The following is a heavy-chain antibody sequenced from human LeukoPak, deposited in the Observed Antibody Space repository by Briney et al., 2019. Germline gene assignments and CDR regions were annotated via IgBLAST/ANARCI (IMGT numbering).Heavy chain of an antibody. CDR1: GDSVSSNSVA. CDR2: TYYRSKWYN. J-gene: IGHJ5*02. CDR3: ARDDCSGGSCYWRFDP. Sequence: SQTLSLTCAISGDSVSSNSVAWNWIRQSPLRGLEWLGRTYYRSKWYNDYAVSVKSRITINPVTSKNQFSLQLNSVTPEDTAVYYCARDDCSGGSCYWRFDPWGQGTLVTVSS. V-gene: IGHV6-1*01. D-gene: IGHD2-15*01.